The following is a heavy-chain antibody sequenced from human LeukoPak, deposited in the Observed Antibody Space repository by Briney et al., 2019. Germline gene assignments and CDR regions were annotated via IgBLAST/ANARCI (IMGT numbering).Heavy chain of an antibody. D-gene: IGHD2-15*01. J-gene: IGHJ4*02. CDR2: ISSSGSTI. CDR1: GFTFSDYY. V-gene: IGHV3-11*01. Sequence: GGSLRLSCAASGFTFSDYYMSWIRQAPGKGLEGVSYISSSGSTIYYADSVKGRFTISRDSAKNSLYLQMNSLRAEDTAVYYCARGPPIYCSGGSCYDYWGQGTLVTVSS. CDR3: ARGPPIYCSGGSCYDY.